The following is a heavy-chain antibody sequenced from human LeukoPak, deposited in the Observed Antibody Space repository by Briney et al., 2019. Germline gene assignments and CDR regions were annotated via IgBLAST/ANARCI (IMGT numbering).Heavy chain of an antibody. CDR3: ARDRTCYGIDV. J-gene: IGHJ6*02. V-gene: IGHV4-59*01. Sequence: SETLSLTCTVSGGSISSYYWSWVRQPPGKGLEWIGYIYYSGSTNYNPSLRSRVTISVDTSKTQFSLKVRSVTAADTAVYYCARDRTCYGIDVWGQGTTVTVSS. CDR1: GGSISSYY. CDR2: IYYSGST.